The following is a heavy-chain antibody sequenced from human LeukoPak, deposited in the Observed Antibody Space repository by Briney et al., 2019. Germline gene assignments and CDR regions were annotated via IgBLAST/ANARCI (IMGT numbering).Heavy chain of an antibody. V-gene: IGHV4-39*07. CDR1: GGSISSDNYY. D-gene: IGHD4-17*01. CDR2: IYYSGST. J-gene: IGHJ4*02. Sequence: SETLSLTCTVSGGSISSDNYYWGWIRQPPGKGLEFIGSIYYSGSTYYNPSLKSRVTISVDTSKNQFSLKLSSVTAADTAVYYCARSYWDYGDYYFDYWGQGTLVTVSS. CDR3: ARSYWDYGDYYFDY.